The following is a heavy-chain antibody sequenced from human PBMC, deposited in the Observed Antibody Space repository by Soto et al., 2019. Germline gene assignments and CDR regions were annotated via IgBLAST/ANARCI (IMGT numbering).Heavy chain of an antibody. CDR3: ARGEDDYGDFGSMDV. D-gene: IGHD4-17*01. Sequence: QVQLVQSGAEVKKPGSSVKVSCRASGGHFDRLALSWLRQAHGQGLEWMGGIIPFLSATTYAHKFQGRVTITADESASTLYLELRSLTSDDTAVYYCARGEDDYGDFGSMDVWGQGTSVTVSS. J-gene: IGHJ6*02. V-gene: IGHV1-69*01. CDR2: IIPFLSAT. CDR1: GGHFDRLA.